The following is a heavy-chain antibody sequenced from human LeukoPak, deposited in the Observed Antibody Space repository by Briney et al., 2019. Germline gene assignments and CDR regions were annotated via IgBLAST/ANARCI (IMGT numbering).Heavy chain of an antibody. Sequence: PSETLSLTCAVYGGSFSGYYWSWIRQPPGKGLEWIGEINHSGSTNYNPSLKSRVTISVDTSKNQFSLKLSSVTAADTAVYYCARVSYCSSTSCLDGTDAFDIWGQGTMVTVSS. D-gene: IGHD2-2*01. CDR3: ARVSYCSSTSCLDGTDAFDI. CDR2: INHSGST. J-gene: IGHJ3*02. CDR1: GGSFSGYY. V-gene: IGHV4-34*01.